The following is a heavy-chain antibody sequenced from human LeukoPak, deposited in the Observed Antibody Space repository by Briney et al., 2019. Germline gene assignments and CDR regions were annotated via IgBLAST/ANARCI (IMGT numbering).Heavy chain of an antibody. J-gene: IGHJ4*02. CDR3: ATKQWLAPPPDS. D-gene: IGHD6-19*01. Sequence: GGSLRLSCAASGFTFTKYWILWVRQAPGEGLESVSRINTDGTVTTYADSVKGRFTVSRDNADNTMFLQMNSVRDEDTAVYYCATKQWLAPPPDSWGQGTPVTVSS. CDR2: INTDGTVT. CDR1: GFTFTKYW. V-gene: IGHV3-74*01.